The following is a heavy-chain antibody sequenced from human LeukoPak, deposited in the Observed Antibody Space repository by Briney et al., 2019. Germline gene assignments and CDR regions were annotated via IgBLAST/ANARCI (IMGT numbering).Heavy chain of an antibody. Sequence: PGRSLRLSCAASGFTFSRYSMHWVRQAPGKGLEWVAVISYDGSNKYYADSVKGRFTISRDNSKNTLYLQMNSLRAEDTAVYYCARDTISFQIEKATIPLAYWGQGTLVTVSS. V-gene: IGHV3-30*03. D-gene: IGHD5-24*01. J-gene: IGHJ4*02. CDR3: ARDTISFQIEKATIPLAY. CDR1: GFTFSRYS. CDR2: ISYDGSNK.